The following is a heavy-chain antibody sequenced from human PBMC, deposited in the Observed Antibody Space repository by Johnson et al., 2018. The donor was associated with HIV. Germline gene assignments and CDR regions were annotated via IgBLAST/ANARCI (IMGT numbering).Heavy chain of an antibody. CDR2: FFGGDGP. Sequence: VQLVESGGGLVQPGGSLRLSCAASGFTVSSYYMTWVRQAPGKGLAWVSVFFGGDGPYYADSVRGRFIISRDNPKNTLYLQMNSLRAEDTAVYYCARACRDGYTCDVYDIWGQGTMVTVSS. V-gene: IGHV3-66*01. CDR1: GFTVSSYY. D-gene: IGHD5-24*01. J-gene: IGHJ3*02. CDR3: ARACRDGYTCDVYDI.